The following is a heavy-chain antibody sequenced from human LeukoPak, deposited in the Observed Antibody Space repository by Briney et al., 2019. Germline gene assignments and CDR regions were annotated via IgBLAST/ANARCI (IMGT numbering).Heavy chain of an antibody. Sequence: KTSETLSLTCAVYGGSFSGYYWSWIRQPPGKGLEWIGEIYYSGGTYCNPSLKSRVTMSVDTSKNQFSLKLSSVTAADTAVYYCARLSLPQYYYDSSGYYGNFQHWGQGTLVTVSS. V-gene: IGHV4-34*01. J-gene: IGHJ1*01. D-gene: IGHD3-22*01. CDR3: ARLSLPQYYYDSSGYYGNFQH. CDR1: GGSFSGYY. CDR2: IYYSGGT.